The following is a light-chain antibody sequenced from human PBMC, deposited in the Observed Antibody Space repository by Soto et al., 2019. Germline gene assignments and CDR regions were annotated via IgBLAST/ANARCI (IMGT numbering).Light chain of an antibody. CDR1: QSVSSN. V-gene: IGKV3-20*01. CDR3: QQYGSSPPMYT. J-gene: IGKJ2*01. CDR2: GAS. Sequence: EIVMTQSPATLSVSPGERAILSCRASQSVSSNLAWYQQKPGQAPRLLMYGASTRATGIPDRFSGSGSGADFTLTISRLEPEDFAMYYCQQYGSSPPMYTFGQGTKLEIK.